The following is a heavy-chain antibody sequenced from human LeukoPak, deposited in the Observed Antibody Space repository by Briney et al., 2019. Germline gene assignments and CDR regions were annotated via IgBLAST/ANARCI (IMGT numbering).Heavy chain of an antibody. J-gene: IGHJ4*02. V-gene: IGHV3-30*03. CDR3: ATGGTRAATGRMGF. D-gene: IGHD6-25*01. CDR2: TSYDGNEK. CDR1: GFTFSSFG. Sequence: EGSLRLSCAASGFTFSSFGMHWVRQAPGKGLEWVTVTSYDGNEKYYADSVKGRFTISRDNSKNTVYLQMNSLRAEDTAVYYCATGGTRAATGRMGFWGQGTLVTVSS.